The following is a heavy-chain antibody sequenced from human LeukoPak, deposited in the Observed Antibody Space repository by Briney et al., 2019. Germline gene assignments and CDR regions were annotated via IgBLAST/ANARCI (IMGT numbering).Heavy chain of an antibody. J-gene: IGHJ4*02. V-gene: IGHV4-4*07. Sequence: SETLSLTCTVSGYSISSTYYWSWIRQPAGKGLEWIGRIYISGSTNYNPSLKSRVSMSVDTSKNHFSLKLSSVTAADTAVYYCARWTTLVRGFDYWGQGTLVTVSS. CDR1: GYSISSTYY. CDR3: ARWTTLVRGFDY. D-gene: IGHD3-10*01. CDR2: IYISGST.